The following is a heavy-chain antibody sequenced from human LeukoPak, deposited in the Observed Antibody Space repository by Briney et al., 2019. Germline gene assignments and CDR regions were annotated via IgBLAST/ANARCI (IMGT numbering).Heavy chain of an antibody. Sequence: GGSLRLSCAASGFTFSSYGMHWVRQAPGKGLEWVAFIRYDGRNKYSADSVKGRITISRDNSNNTLYLQMNSLRAEDTAVYYCAKDGPRRIPYMDVWGKGTTVTISS. CDR1: GFTFSSYG. J-gene: IGHJ6*03. V-gene: IGHV3-30*02. CDR3: AKDGPRRIPYMDV. CDR2: IRYDGRNK.